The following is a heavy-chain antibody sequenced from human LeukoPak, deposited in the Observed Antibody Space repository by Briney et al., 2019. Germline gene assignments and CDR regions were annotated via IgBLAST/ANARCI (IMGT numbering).Heavy chain of an antibody. V-gene: IGHV3-7*02. CDR1: GFTFSSCW. Sequence: GGSLRLSCAASGFTFSSCWMTWVRQAPAKGLEWVANIKQDGNEKYYVDSVKGRFSISRDNAKNSVYLQMNSLRAEDTAVYYCARLMGERSLFDDWGQGVLVTVSS. J-gene: IGHJ4*02. CDR2: IKQDGNEK. D-gene: IGHD1-26*01. CDR3: ARLMGERSLFDD.